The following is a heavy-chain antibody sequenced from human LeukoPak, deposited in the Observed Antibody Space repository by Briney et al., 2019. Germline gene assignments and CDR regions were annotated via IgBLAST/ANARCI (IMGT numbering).Heavy chain of an antibody. CDR2: ISSSGSTI. CDR1: GFTFSSYE. V-gene: IGHV3-48*03. D-gene: IGHD1-7*01. CDR3: ARELELFAFDI. J-gene: IGHJ3*02. Sequence: GGSLRLSCAASGFTFSSYEMNWVRQAPGKGLEWVSYISSSGSTIYYADSVKGRFTIYRDNAKNSLYLQMNSLRAEDTAVYYCARELELFAFDIWGQGTMVTVSS.